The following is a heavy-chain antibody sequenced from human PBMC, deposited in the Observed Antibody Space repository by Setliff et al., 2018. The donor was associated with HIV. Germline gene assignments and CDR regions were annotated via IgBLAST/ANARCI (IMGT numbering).Heavy chain of an antibody. CDR3: ATPPIAGVRGYPQGWYFDL. CDR1: GYSISSDYY. D-gene: IGHD3-10*01. Sequence: SETLSLTCTVSGYSISSDYYWGWIRQPPGKGREWIGSIYHTGSTYYNPSLKSRVTISVDTSKNQFSLKLTSVTAADTAVYYCATPPIAGVRGYPQGWYFDLWGRGTLVTVSS. V-gene: IGHV4-38-2*02. J-gene: IGHJ2*01. CDR2: IYHTGST.